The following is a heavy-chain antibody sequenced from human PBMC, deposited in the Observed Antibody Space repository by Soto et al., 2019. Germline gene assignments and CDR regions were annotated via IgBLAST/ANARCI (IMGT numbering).Heavy chain of an antibody. V-gene: IGHV1-46*03. CDR3: ARASGLRYFDWLLDYYDY. Sequence: GASVKVSCKASGYTFTSYYMHWVRQAPGQGLEWMGIINPSGGSTSYAQKFQGRVTMTRDTSTSTVYMELSSLRSEDTAVYYCARASGLRYFDWLLDYYDYWGKGTLVTVSS. D-gene: IGHD3-9*01. CDR1: GYTFTSYY. J-gene: IGHJ4*02. CDR2: INPSGGST.